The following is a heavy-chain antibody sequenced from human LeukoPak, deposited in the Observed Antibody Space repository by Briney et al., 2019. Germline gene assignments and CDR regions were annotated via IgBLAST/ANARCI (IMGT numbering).Heavy chain of an antibody. Sequence: PSETLSLTCTVSGVSIRNFYWSWIRQPPGRGLEWIGYMFYTGSTDYNPSLKGRVTISMDTSMNRFSLTLTSVSAADTAVYYCARNRGTSDLDYWGQGTLVTISS. CDR2: MFYTGST. CDR3: ARNRGTSDLDY. J-gene: IGHJ4*02. D-gene: IGHD2-8*01. CDR1: GVSIRNFY. V-gene: IGHV4-59*01.